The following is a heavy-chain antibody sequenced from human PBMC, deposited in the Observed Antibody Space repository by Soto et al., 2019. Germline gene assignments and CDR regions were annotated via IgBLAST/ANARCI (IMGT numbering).Heavy chain of an antibody. CDR1: GFSLSDAKMG. V-gene: IGHV2-26*01. CDR3: VRIVEFGEVWDMDV. CDR2: ILSSGDH. D-gene: IGHD3-3*01. J-gene: IGHJ6*03. Sequence: QVTLKESGPVLLKPTETLTLTCTVSGFSLSDAKMGVSWIRQPPGKALDWLAYILSSGDHSYSTSLGGRLTISKDTSKNQVVLTMTHMDPVDTGTYYCVRIVEFGEVWDMDVWGEGPTVAVSS.